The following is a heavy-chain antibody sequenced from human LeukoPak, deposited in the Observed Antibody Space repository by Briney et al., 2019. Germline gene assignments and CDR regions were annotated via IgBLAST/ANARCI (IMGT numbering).Heavy chain of an antibody. CDR1: GFTFRSYA. CDR2: ISGSGAKT. J-gene: IGHJ4*02. CDR3: ARGGYCSSTSCYSFDY. Sequence: AGGSLRLSCEASGFTFRSYAMTWVRQAPGKGLEWVSAISGSGAKTYYADSVKGRFTISRDNSRNTLYLQMNSLRVEDTAVYYCARGGYCSSTSCYSFDYWGQGTLVTVSS. D-gene: IGHD2-2*01. V-gene: IGHV3-23*01.